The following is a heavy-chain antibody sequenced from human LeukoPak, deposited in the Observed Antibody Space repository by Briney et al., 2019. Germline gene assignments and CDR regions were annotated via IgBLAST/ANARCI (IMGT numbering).Heavy chain of an antibody. CDR3: ARDVSVDTAMVPGDY. J-gene: IGHJ4*02. CDR2: IWYDGSNK. CDR1: GFTFSSYG. V-gene: IGHV3-33*01. D-gene: IGHD5-18*01. Sequence: GSLRLSCAASGFTFSSYGMHWVRQAPGKGLEWVAVIWYDGSNKYYADSVKGRFTISRDNSKNTLYLQMNSLRAEDTAVYYCARDVSVDTAMVPGDYWGQGTLVTISS.